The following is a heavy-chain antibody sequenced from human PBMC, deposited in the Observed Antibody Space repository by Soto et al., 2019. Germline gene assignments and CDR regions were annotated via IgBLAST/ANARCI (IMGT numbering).Heavy chain of an antibody. CDR1: GFTFSSYG. J-gene: IGHJ4*02. Sequence: GGSLRLSCAASGFTFSSYGMHWVRQAPGKGLEWVAVISYDGSNKCYADSVKGRFTISRDNSKNTLYLQMNSLRAEDTAVYYCALFPASSGSNYFDYWGQGTLVTVSS. CDR2: ISYDGSNK. V-gene: IGHV3-30*03. CDR3: ALFPASSGSNYFDY. D-gene: IGHD3-22*01.